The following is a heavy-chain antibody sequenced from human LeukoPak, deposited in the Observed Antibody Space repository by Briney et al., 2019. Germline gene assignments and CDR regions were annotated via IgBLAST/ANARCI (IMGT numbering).Heavy chain of an antibody. J-gene: IGHJ3*02. CDR3: ARFELDSSGYQI. V-gene: IGHV4-59*01. CDR1: GASISDYY. Sequence: SETLSLTCNVSGASISDYYWSWVRQSPEKGLEWIACLYYSGSSHYNPSLRSRVAISGDTSKNQFSLKLTSVTTADTAVYYCARFELDSSGYQIWGQGTMVTVSS. D-gene: IGHD3-22*01. CDR2: LYYSGSS.